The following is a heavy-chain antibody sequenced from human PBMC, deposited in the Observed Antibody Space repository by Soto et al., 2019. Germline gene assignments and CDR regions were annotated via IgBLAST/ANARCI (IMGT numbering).Heavy chain of an antibody. Sequence: QVQLVQSGAEVKNPGASVKVSFKTSGYVCTSYGIGCARQAPGQRLEWMGWINTYNGNTHYAQHLQRRVPLTTDPSTSTAYMELRSLRSNATAIYYGLLVGVYVTPSPQDVWGPGTTVNVSS. CDR1: GYVCTSYG. D-gene: IGHD2-15*01. V-gene: IGHV1-18*01. CDR3: LLVGVYVTPSPQDV. J-gene: IGHJ6*02. CDR2: INTYNGNT.